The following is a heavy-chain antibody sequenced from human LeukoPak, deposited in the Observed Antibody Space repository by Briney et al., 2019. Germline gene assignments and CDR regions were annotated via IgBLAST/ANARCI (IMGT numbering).Heavy chain of an antibody. D-gene: IGHD3-22*01. CDR2: INWNGGST. CDR3: ARVSHDSSGSDY. V-gene: IGHV3-20*01. J-gene: IGHJ4*02. CDR1: GFTFDDYG. Sequence: GGSLRLSCAASGFTFDDYGMSWVRQAPGKGLEWVSGINWNGGSTGYADSVKGRFTISRDNAKNSLYLQMNSLRAEDTALYHCARVSHDSSGSDYWGQGTLVTVSS.